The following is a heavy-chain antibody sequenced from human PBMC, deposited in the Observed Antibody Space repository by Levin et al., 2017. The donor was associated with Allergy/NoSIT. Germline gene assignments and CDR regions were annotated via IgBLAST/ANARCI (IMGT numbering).Heavy chain of an antibody. J-gene: IGHJ4*02. CDR1: GFTFSSYR. CDR3: TITIFGVVTGGY. V-gene: IGHV3-48*01. Sequence: SCAASGFTFSSYRMNWVRQAPGRGLEWLSYIDSSSPTIYYADSVKGRFTISRDNAKNSLYLQMNSLRAEDTAVYYCTITIFGVVTGGYWGQGTLVTVSS. D-gene: IGHD3-3*01. CDR2: IDSSSPTI.